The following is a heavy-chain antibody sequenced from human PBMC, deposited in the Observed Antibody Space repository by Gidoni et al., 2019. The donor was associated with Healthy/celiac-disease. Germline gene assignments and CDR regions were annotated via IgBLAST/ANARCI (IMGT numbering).Heavy chain of an antibody. J-gene: IGHJ6*03. V-gene: IGHV4-31*03. Sequence: QVQLQEPGPGLVKPSQPLSLTCTVPGGSISSGGYYSRWIRQHPGKGLEWIGYIYYSGSTYYNPSLKSRVTISVDTSKNQFSLKLSSVTAADTAVYYCARVPPDYDILTGELYYYYMDVWGKGTTVTVSS. CDR1: GGSISSGGYY. CDR3: ARVPPDYDILTGELYYYYMDV. D-gene: IGHD3-9*01. CDR2: IYYSGST.